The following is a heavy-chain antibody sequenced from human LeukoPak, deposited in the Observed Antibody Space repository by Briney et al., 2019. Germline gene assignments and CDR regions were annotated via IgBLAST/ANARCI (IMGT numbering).Heavy chain of an antibody. D-gene: IGHD2-2*01. CDR2: IYTSGST. J-gene: IGHJ5*02. V-gene: IGHV4-4*07. Sequence: SETLSLTCTVSGGSISSYYWSWIRQPAGKGLEWIGRIYTSGSTNYNPSLKSRVTISVDRSKNQFSLKLSSVTAADTAVYYCARTSRVGWFDPWGQGTLVTVSS. CDR3: ARTSRVGWFDP. CDR1: GGSISSYY.